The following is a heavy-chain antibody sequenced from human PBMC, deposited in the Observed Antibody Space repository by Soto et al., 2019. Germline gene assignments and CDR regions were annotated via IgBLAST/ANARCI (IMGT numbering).Heavy chain of an antibody. CDR2: IWYDGSNK. CDR3: ARDLLQGYYYYYGMDV. D-gene: IGHD2-15*01. J-gene: IGHJ6*02. CDR1: GFTFSSYG. V-gene: IGHV3-33*01. Sequence: SLRLSCAASGFTFSSYGMHWVRQAPGKGLEWVAVIWYDGSNKYYADSVKGRFTISRDNSKNTLYLQMNSLRAEDTAVYYCARDLLQGYYYYYGMDVWGQGTTVTV.